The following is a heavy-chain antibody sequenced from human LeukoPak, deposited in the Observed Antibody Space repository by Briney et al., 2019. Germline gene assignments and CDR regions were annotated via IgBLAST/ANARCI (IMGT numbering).Heavy chain of an antibody. V-gene: IGHV3-21*01. D-gene: IGHD5-18*01. CDR3: ARGGLQLLAPLDY. Sequence: GGSLRLSCAASGFTFGTYSMNWFRQAPRKGLEWVSSISSSSGYIYYADSVKGRFTISRDNAKNSLYLQMNSLRAEDTAVYYCARGGLQLLAPLDYWGQGTLVTVSS. CDR1: GFTFGTYS. J-gene: IGHJ4*02. CDR2: ISSSSGYI.